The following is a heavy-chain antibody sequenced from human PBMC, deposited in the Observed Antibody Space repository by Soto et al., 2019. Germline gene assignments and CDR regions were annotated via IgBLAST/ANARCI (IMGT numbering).Heavy chain of an antibody. CDR1: GGSMNRYY. CDR3: ARDVSLLHSDACAG. V-gene: IGHV4-59*01. D-gene: IGHD2-15*01. CDR2: VDDGGNT. J-gene: IGHJ3*01. Sequence: QVQLQESGPRLVKPSETLSLTCTVSGGSMNRYYGSWIRQPPGNGLEWIGYVDDGGNTNYNPSLPSRVTMSLDTSKNNFSLKLNSVTAADTAVYYCARDVSLLHSDACAGWGHGTLVTVSS.